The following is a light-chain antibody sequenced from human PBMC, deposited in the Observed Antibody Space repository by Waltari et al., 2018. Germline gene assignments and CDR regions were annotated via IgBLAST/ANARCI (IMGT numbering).Light chain of an antibody. Sequence: SYVLTQPPSESVAPGKPARITCGGNNIGSKSVHWYQQKSGQAPVLVIYYDSDRPSGIPERFSGSNAGNTATLTISRVEAGDEADYHCQVWDSSSDHRVFGGGTKLTVL. J-gene: IGLJ3*02. CDR3: QVWDSSSDHRV. V-gene: IGLV3-21*01. CDR1: NIGSKS. CDR2: YDS.